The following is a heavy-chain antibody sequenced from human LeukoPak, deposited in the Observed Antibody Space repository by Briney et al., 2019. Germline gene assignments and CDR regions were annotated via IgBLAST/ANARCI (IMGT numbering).Heavy chain of an antibody. Sequence: GGSLRLSCAASGFTFSSYAMSWVRKAPGKGLEWVSAISGSGGSTYYADSVKGRFAISRDNSKNTLYLQMNSLRAEDTAVYYCAKVYTVAGIDYWGQGTLVTVSS. CDR1: GFTFSSYA. CDR3: AKVYTVAGIDY. D-gene: IGHD6-19*01. V-gene: IGHV3-23*01. J-gene: IGHJ4*02. CDR2: ISGSGGST.